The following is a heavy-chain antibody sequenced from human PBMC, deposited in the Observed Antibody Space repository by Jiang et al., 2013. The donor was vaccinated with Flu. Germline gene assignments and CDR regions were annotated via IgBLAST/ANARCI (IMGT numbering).Heavy chain of an antibody. V-gene: IGHV4-34*01. D-gene: IGHD3-22*01. CDR1: GGSFSGYY. J-gene: IGHJ4*02. CDR3: NVRSSGYYLLDYFDY. Sequence: LLKPSETLSLTCAVYGGSFSGYYWSWIRQPPGKGLEWIGEINHSGSTNYNPSLKSRVTISVDTSKNQFSLKLSSVTAADTAVYYCNVRSSGYYLLDYFDYWGQGTLVTVSS. CDR2: INHSGST.